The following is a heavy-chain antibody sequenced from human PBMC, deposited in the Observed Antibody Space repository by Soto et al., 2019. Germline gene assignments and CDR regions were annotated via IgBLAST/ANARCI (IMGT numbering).Heavy chain of an antibody. D-gene: IGHD5-12*01. J-gene: IGHJ6*02. Sequence: GESLKISCKGSGYSFTSYWIGWVRQMPGKGLEWMGIIYPGDSDTRYSPSFQGQVTISADKSISTAYLQWSSLKASDTAMYYCARHGGRSGYSGYDDEYYYGMDVWGQGTTVTVSS. CDR2: IYPGDSDT. CDR3: ARHGGRSGYSGYDDEYYYGMDV. V-gene: IGHV5-51*01. CDR1: GYSFTSYW.